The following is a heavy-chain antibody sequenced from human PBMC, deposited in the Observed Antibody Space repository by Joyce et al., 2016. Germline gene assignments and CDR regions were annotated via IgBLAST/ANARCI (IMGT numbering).Heavy chain of an antibody. D-gene: IGHD3-10*02. V-gene: IGHV4-4*07. CDR2: IQSGGGT. J-gene: IGHJ5*02. CDR1: GGSISNYY. CDR3: ARDMSSFPYNWFDP. Sequence: QVQLQESGPGLVKPSETLSLTCTVSGGSISNYYWSWIRQPAGKGLEWVGRIQSGGGTSYNPSLKGRVTVSVDTSRNQFFLMLTSVTAADTAVYYCARDMSSFPYNWFDPWGQGTLVTVSS.